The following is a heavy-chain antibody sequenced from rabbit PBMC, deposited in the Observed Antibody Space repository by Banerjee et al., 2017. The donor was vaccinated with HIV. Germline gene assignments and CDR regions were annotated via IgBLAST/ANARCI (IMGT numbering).Heavy chain of an antibody. CDR1: GFSFSSNYY. Sequence: QEQLEESGGDLVKPEGSLTLTCTASGFSFSSNYYVCWVRQAPGKGLEWIACINSNTGNTVYANWAKGRFTISKTSSTTVTLQMTSLTAADTATYFCAGDPWSGWNLWGPGTLVTVS. J-gene: IGHJ4*01. D-gene: IGHD4-1*01. V-gene: IGHV1S45*01. CDR3: AGDPWSGWNL. CDR2: INSNTGNT.